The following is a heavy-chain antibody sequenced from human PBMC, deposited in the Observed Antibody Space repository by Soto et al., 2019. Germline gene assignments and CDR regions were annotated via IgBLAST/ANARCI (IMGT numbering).Heavy chain of an antibody. CDR2: IYYSGST. Sequence: QLQLQESGPGLVKPSETLSLTCTVSGGSISSSSYYWGWIRQPPGKGLEWIGSIYYSGSTYYNPSLKSRVTISVDTSKNQFSLKLSSVTAADTAVYYCARHSAVVVPAAISYWGQGTLVTVSS. V-gene: IGHV4-39*01. J-gene: IGHJ4*02. CDR3: ARHSAVVVPAAISY. D-gene: IGHD2-2*01. CDR1: GGSISSSSYY.